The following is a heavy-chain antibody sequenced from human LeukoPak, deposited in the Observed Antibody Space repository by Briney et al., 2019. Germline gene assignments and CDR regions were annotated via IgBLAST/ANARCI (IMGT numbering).Heavy chain of an antibody. CDR1: GGTFSSYA. D-gene: IGHD2-15*01. V-gene: IGHV1-69*06. J-gene: IGHJ6*04. CDR2: IIPIFGTA. CDR3: ATERLTIVVVVAATGYGMDV. Sequence: PRASVKVSCKASGGTFSSYAISWVRQAPGQGLEWMGGIIPIFGTANYAQKFQGRVTITADKSTSTAYMELSSLRSEDTAVYYCATERLTIVVVVAATGYGMDVWGKGTTVTASS.